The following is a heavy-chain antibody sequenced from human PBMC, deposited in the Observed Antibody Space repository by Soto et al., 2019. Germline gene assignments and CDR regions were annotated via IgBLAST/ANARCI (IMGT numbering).Heavy chain of an antibody. D-gene: IGHD6-19*01. CDR2: ILSDGSKQ. Sequence: QVQLVESGGGVVQPGRSLRLSCAASRFTFSYYAMHWIRQAPGKGLEWVAVILSDGSKQYHAESVKGRFTISRDNSKSTLYLQMNSLRVDDTAVYYCVRTIAVARPDAFDMWGQGTMVTVSS. J-gene: IGHJ3*02. CDR3: VRTIAVARPDAFDM. V-gene: IGHV3-30-3*01. CDR1: RFTFSYYA.